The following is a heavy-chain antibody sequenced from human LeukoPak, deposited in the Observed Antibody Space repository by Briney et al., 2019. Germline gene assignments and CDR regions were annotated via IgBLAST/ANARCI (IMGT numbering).Heavy chain of an antibody. Sequence: PSETQSLTCTVSGASISRYYWCWIRHPPGMGLGWIGYVPDSRSTNYNPSLKSRVTLSVDTSKSQFSLNMTSVSAPNTAIYYCARPIRDTSGYPLWDDFAYRGQGIRLSFSS. D-gene: IGHD3-3*01. CDR1: GASISRYY. CDR3: ARPIRDTSGYPLWDDFAY. CDR2: VPDSRST. V-gene: IGHV4-59*12. J-gene: IGHJ4*02.